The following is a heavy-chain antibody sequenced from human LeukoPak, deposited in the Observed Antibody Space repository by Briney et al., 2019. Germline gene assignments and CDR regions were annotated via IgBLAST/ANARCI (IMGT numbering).Heavy chain of an antibody. CDR2: ISAYNGNT. Sequence: ASVKVSCKASGYTCTSYGISWVRQAPGQGLGRMGWISAYNGNTNYAQKLQGRVTMTTDTSTSTAYMGLRSLRSDDTAVYYCARDQGYSNYRYYYGMDVWGQGTTVTVSS. CDR1: GYTCTSYG. J-gene: IGHJ6*02. CDR3: ARDQGYSNYRYYYGMDV. V-gene: IGHV1-18*01. D-gene: IGHD4-11*01.